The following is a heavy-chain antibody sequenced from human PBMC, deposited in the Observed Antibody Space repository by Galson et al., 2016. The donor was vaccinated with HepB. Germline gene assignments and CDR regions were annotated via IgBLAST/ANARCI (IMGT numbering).Heavy chain of an antibody. CDR3: AKVSDEYYFDH. CDR2: TSSDGSNK. V-gene: IGHV3-30*18. CDR1: GFTFSSYG. Sequence: SLRLSCAASGFTFSSYGMHWVRQAPGKGLEWVAVTSSDGSNKHYADAVTGRVTISRDNSKKTLYLQINSLRAEDTAVYYCAKVSDEYYFDHWGQGTLVTVSS. J-gene: IGHJ4*02.